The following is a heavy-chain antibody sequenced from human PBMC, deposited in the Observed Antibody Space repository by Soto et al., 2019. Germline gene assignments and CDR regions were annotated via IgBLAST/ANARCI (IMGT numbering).Heavy chain of an antibody. Sequence: EVQLVESGGGLVKPGGSLRLSCAASGFTFSNAWMSWVRQAPGKGLEWVGRIKSKTDGGTTDYAAPVKVRFTISRDDSKNTLYLQMDSLKTEDTAVYYCTTAKREHSGYDYPVHFDYWGQGTLVTVSS. V-gene: IGHV3-15*01. CDR3: TTAKREHSGYDYPVHFDY. CDR1: GFTFSNAW. J-gene: IGHJ4*02. D-gene: IGHD5-12*01. CDR2: IKSKTDGGTT.